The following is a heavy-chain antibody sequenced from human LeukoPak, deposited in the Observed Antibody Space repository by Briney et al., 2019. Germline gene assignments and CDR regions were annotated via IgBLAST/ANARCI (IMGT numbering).Heavy chain of an antibody. D-gene: IGHD1-26*01. Sequence: GGSLRLSCPASGFNVNDYAVSWVRQAPGKGLHWVSTIRGSGDTTYYADSVKGRLTISRDNSKNTLYLQMSILRVENTAVYYCAKGRHSSSGIFDYWGQGTLVTVSS. CDR3: AKGRHSSSGIFDY. J-gene: IGHJ4*02. V-gene: IGHV3-23*01. CDR2: IRGSGDTT. CDR1: GFNVNDYA.